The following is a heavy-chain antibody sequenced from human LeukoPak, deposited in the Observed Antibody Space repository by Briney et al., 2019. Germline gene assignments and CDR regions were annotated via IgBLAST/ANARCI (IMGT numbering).Heavy chain of an antibody. Sequence: GGSLRLSCAASGFTFSSYGMSWVRQAPGKGLEWVSTISDTAISTYYADSVKGRFTISRDNSRDTLYLQMNSLRAEDTALYYCVKGDNNILTGFYNSFDYWGQGTLVTVSS. D-gene: IGHD3-9*01. CDR3: VKGDNNILTGFYNSFDY. CDR2: ISDTAIST. V-gene: IGHV3-23*01. CDR1: GFTFSSYG. J-gene: IGHJ4*02.